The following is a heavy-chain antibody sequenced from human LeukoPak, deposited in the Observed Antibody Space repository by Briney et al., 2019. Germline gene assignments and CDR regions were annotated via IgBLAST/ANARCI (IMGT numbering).Heavy chain of an antibody. CDR3: ASADGDCTNGVCRSYYYYGMDV. Sequence: PGGSLRLSCAASGFTFSSYAMHWVRQAPGKGLEWVAVISYDGSNKYYADSVKGRFTISRDSSKNTLYLQMNSLRAEDTAVYYCASADGDCTNGVCRSYYYYGMDVWGQGTTVTVSS. CDR1: GFTFSSYA. CDR2: ISYDGSNK. J-gene: IGHJ6*02. D-gene: IGHD2-8*01. V-gene: IGHV3-30-3*01.